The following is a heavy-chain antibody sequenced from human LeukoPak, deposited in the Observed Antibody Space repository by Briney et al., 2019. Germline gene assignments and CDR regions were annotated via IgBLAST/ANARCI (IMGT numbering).Heavy chain of an antibody. CDR1: GFTFSSYA. CDR2: ISGSGGST. Sequence: GGSLRLSCAASGFTFSSYAMSWVRQAPGKGLERVSAISGSGGSTYYADSVKGRFTISRDNSKNTLYLQMNSLRAEDTAVYYCAKAYYLAAAGKYYYYYMDVWGKGTTVTVSS. D-gene: IGHD6-13*01. J-gene: IGHJ6*03. V-gene: IGHV3-23*01. CDR3: AKAYYLAAAGKYYYYYMDV.